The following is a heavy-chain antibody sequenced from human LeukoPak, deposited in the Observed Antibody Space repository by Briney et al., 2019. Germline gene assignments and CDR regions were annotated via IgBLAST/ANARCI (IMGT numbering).Heavy chain of an antibody. D-gene: IGHD3-3*01. CDR2: IYYSGST. CDR3: ARGGGVISSPSGFDY. Sequence: KPSETLSLTXTVSGGSISSYYWSWIRQPPGKGLEWIGYIYYSGSTNYNPSLKSRVTISVDTSKNQFSLKLSSVTAADTAVYYCARGGGVISSPSGFDYWGQGTLVTVSS. V-gene: IGHV4-59*01. J-gene: IGHJ4*02. CDR1: GGSISSYY.